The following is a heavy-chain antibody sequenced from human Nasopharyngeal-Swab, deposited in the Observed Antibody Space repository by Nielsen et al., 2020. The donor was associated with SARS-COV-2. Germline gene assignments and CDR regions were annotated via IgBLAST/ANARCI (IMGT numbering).Heavy chain of an antibody. Sequence: GGSLRLSCKGSGYSFTSYWIAWVRQMPGKGLEWTGIIHPRDSNTRYSPSFQGQVTISADTSTSTAYLQWGSLKASDTAMYYCVRPEGVATSFKYYFQYGMDVWGQGTMVTVPS. CDR3: VRPEGVATSFKYYFQYGMDV. J-gene: IGHJ6*02. CDR1: GYSFTSYW. CDR2: IHPRDSNT. D-gene: IGHD5-12*01. V-gene: IGHV5-51*01.